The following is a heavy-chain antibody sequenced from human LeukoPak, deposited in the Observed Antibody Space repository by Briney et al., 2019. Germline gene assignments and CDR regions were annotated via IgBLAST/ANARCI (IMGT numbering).Heavy chain of an antibody. CDR2: IRYDGSNK. CDR3: TKGIDYGDYGGFDY. Sequence: GRSLRLSCAASGFTFSSYGMHWVRQAPGKGLEWVAFIRYDGSNKYYADSVKGRFTISRDNSKNTLYLQMNSLRPEDTAVYYCTKGIDYGDYGGFDYWGQGTLVTVSS. J-gene: IGHJ4*02. V-gene: IGHV3-30*02. CDR1: GFTFSSYG. D-gene: IGHD4-17*01.